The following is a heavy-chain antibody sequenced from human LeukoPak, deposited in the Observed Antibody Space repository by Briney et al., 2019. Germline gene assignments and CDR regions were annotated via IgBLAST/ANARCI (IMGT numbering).Heavy chain of an antibody. D-gene: IGHD6-13*01. CDR2: INHSGST. J-gene: IGHJ4*02. Sequence: PSETLSLTCAVYGGSFSGYYWSWIRQPPRKGLEWIGEINHSGSTNYNPSPKSRVTIPVDTSHNQFALKLLCAAAADTAVSYCAGSLPRTAEGGIFHYGGKGTLAPAS. CDR1: GGSFSGYY. CDR3: AGSLPRTAEGGIFHY. V-gene: IGHV4-34*01.